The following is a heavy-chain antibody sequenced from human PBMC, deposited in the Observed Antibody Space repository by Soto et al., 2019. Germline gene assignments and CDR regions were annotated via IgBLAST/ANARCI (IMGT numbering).Heavy chain of an antibody. CDR3: TTDGGPLLGGNTQGDY. J-gene: IGHJ4*02. CDR1: GFTFSNAW. Sequence: EVQLVESGGGLVKPGGSLRLSCAASGFTFSNAWMSWVRQAPGKGLEWVGGIKSKTDGGTTDYAAPVKGRFTISRDDSKNTLYLQMNSLKTEDTAVYYCTTDGGPLLGGNTQGDYWGQGTLVTVSS. CDR2: IKSKTDGGTT. V-gene: IGHV3-15*01. D-gene: IGHD2-15*01.